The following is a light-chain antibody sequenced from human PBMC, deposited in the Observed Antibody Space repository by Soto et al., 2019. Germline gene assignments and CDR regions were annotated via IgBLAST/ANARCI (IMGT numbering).Light chain of an antibody. CDR2: DTS. CDR3: QQRNDWPPAT. V-gene: IGKV3-11*01. J-gene: IGKJ4*01. Sequence: VLTQSPATLSLSPGERATLSCRASQSVSFYLAWYQQKPGQAPRLLIYDTSKRAPGIPARFSGSGSGTDFTLPITSVAPEDFAVYYCQQRNDWPPATFGGGTKVEIK. CDR1: QSVSFY.